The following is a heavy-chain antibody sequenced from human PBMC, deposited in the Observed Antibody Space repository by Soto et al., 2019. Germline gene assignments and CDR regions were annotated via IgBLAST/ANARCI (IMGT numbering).Heavy chain of an antibody. Sequence: QVQLQQWGAGLLKPSETLSLTCAVYGGSFSGYYWSWIRQPPGKGLEWIGEINHSGSTNYNPSLKIRATIPVDPSKNRFSLKLSSVPAADTAVYYGARGLGLPRPGWGQGTLVTVSS. CDR1: GGSFSGYY. CDR2: INHSGST. J-gene: IGHJ4*02. CDR3: ARGLGLPRPG. V-gene: IGHV4-34*01. D-gene: IGHD3-16*01.